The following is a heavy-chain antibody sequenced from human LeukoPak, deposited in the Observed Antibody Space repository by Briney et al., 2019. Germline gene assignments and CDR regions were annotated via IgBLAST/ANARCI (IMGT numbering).Heavy chain of an antibody. CDR1: GGSISSSNW. V-gene: IGHV4-4*02. J-gene: IGHJ3*02. CDR2: IYHSGST. Sequence: SETLSLTCAVSGGSISSSNWWSWVRQPPGKGLEWIGEIYHSGSTNYNPSLKSRVTMSVDTSKNQFSLKLSSVTAADTAVYYCARDKGRAFDIWGQGTVVTVSS. CDR3: ARDKGRAFDI.